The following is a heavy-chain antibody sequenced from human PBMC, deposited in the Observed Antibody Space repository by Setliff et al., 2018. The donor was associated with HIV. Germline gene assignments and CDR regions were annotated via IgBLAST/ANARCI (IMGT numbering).Heavy chain of an antibody. J-gene: IGHJ4*02. CDR1: GLKFSDAW. Sequence: GGSLRLSCAVSGLKFSDAWMSWVRQAPGRGLEWLGRMKNWGSGGTSGYAAPVSGRFTISRDDSKNTLYLQMDSLKIEDTAVYYCAHIGAVPVVMSSWGQGTLVTVSS. D-gene: IGHD2-2*01. V-gene: IGHV3-15*01. CDR3: AHIGAVPVVMSS. CDR2: MKNWGSGGTS.